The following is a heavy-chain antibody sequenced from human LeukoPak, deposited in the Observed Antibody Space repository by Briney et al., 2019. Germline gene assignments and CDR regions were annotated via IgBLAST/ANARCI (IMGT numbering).Heavy chain of an antibody. Sequence: GASVKVSCKTSGDIFKNSAITWVRQAPGQGLEWVGGIISMYGLTNYAQRFQGRVTITADKSSTTAYMELRSLRSDDTAVYYCARGKTGDSGHNWFDPWGQGTQVTVSS. CDR3: ARGKTGDSGHNWFDP. V-gene: IGHV1-69*10. J-gene: IGHJ5*02. CDR2: IISMYGLT. CDR1: GDIFKNSA. D-gene: IGHD2-15*01.